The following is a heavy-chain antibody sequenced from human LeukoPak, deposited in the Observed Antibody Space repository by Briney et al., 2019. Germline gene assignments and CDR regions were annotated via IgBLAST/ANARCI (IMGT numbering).Heavy chain of an antibody. D-gene: IGHD3-22*01. J-gene: IGHJ3*02. Sequence: PGGSLRLSCAASGFTFSSYAMHWVRQAPGKGLEWVAVISYDGSNKYYADSVKGRFTISRDDSKNTLYLQMNSLRAEDTAVYYCARDLGYPPITMIVVVISAFDIWGQGTMVTVSS. CDR2: ISYDGSNK. CDR1: GFTFSSYA. CDR3: ARDLGYPPITMIVVVISAFDI. V-gene: IGHV3-30*04.